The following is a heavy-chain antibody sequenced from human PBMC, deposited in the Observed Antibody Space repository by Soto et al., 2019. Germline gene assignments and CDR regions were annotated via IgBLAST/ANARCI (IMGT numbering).Heavy chain of an antibody. Sequence: GGSLRLSCAASGFTFRTYAMSWVRQAPGKGLEWVSAITGSGDTTYYADSVKGRFTISRDNSKNTLYLQMNNLRAEDTAVYFCAKKERDGYIYGYYYYYGMAVWGQGTTVTVSS. V-gene: IGHV3-23*01. J-gene: IGHJ6*02. CDR1: GFTFRTYA. D-gene: IGHD5-12*01. CDR2: ITGSGDTT. CDR3: AKKERDGYIYGYYYYYGMAV.